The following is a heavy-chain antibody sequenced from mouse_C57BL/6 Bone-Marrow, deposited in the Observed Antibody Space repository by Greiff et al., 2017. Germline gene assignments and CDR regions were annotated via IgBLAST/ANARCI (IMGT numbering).Heavy chain of an antibody. CDR2: IHPNSGST. J-gene: IGHJ4*01. CDR3: ASAVYCYGSTREGNAMDY. CDR1: GYTFTSYW. D-gene: IGHD1-1*01. Sequence: QVQLQQSGAELVKPGASVKLSCKASGYTFTSYWMHWVKQRPGQGLEWIGMIHPNSGSTNYNEKFKSKATLTVDKSSSTAYMQLSSLTSEDSAVYYCASAVYCYGSTREGNAMDYWGQGTSVTVSS. V-gene: IGHV1-64*01.